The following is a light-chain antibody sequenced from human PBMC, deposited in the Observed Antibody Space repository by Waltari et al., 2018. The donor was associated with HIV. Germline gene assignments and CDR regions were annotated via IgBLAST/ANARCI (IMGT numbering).Light chain of an antibody. CDR1: QSLGSGF. J-gene: IGKJ2*01. Sequence: EIVLTQSPGTLSLSPGERATLSCRPSQSLGSGFLAWYQHKPGQAPRLLIDGASSRAPGIPDRFSGTGSGTDFTLTISRMEPEDFAVYYCQHYGSSPYTFGQGTNLEIK. CDR2: GAS. V-gene: IGKV3-20*01. CDR3: QHYGSSPYT.